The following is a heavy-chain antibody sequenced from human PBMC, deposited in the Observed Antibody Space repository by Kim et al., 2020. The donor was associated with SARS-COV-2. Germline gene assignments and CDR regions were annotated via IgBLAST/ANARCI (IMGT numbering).Heavy chain of an antibody. CDR2: NSSSSFLI. J-gene: IGHJ4*01. CDR3: AQHRRSYLDYTYGSCFD. CDR1: GGKFSGDD. V-gene: IGHV3-21*04. D-gene: IGHD4-4*01. Sequence: GGSLRLSCVASGGKFSGDDMNWVRQAPGQGLEWVASNSSSSFLIHYADSVKGRFIISRDNAKKSLFLQMEKLTVADTAISYFAQHRRSYLDYTYGSCFD.